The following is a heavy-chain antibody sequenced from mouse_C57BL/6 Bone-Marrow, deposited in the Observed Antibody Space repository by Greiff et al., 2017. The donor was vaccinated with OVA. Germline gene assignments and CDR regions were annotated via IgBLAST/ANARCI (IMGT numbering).Heavy chain of an antibody. Sequence: EVQLQQSVAELVRPGASVKLSCTASGFNIKNTYMHWVKQRPEQGLEWIGRIDPANGNTKYAPKFQGKATITADTSSNTAYLQLSSLTSEDTAIYYCASPPNYYYGSSYGAMDYWGQGTSVTVSS. CDR1: GFNIKNTY. CDR3: ASPPNYYYGSSYGAMDY. V-gene: IGHV14-3*01. CDR2: IDPANGNT. J-gene: IGHJ4*01. D-gene: IGHD1-1*01.